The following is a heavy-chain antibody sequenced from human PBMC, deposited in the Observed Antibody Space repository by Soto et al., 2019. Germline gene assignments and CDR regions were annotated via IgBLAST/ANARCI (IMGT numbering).Heavy chain of an antibody. V-gene: IGHV3-30-3*01. Sequence: QVQLVESGGGVVQPGRSLRLSCAASGFTFSSYAMHWVRQAPGKGLAWVAVISYDGSNKYYADSVKGRFTISRDNSKNTLYLQMNSLRAEDTAVYYCARVRARYSYGYPDAFDIWGQGTMVTVSS. CDR2: ISYDGSNK. CDR3: ARVRARYSYGYPDAFDI. D-gene: IGHD5-18*01. CDR1: GFTFSSYA. J-gene: IGHJ3*02.